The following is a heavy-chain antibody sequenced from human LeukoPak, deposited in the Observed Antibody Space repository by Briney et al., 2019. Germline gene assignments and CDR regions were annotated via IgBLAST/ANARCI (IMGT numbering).Heavy chain of an antibody. V-gene: IGHV4-38-2*01. J-gene: IGHJ4*02. D-gene: IGHD2-15*01. CDR3: ASLAGYCSGGSCLPFDY. Sequence: SETLSLTCAVSGYSISSGYYWGWIRQPPGKGLEWIGSIYHSGSTYYNPSLKSRVTISVDTSKNQFSLKLSSVTAADTAVYYCASLAGYCSGGSCLPFDYWGQGTLVTVSS. CDR1: GYSISSGYY. CDR2: IYHSGST.